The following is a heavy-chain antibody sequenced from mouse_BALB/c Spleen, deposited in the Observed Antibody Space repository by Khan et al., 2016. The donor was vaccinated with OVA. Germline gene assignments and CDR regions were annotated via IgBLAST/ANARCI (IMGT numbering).Heavy chain of an antibody. V-gene: IGHV3-2*02. CDR1: GYSITSGYG. Sequence: EVQLQESGPGLVKPSQSLSLTCTVTGYSITSGYGWNWIRQFPGNKLEWMGYISYSGSTNYNPSLKSRIPITRDTSKNQFFLQLNSVTTEDTATYYCARTARIKYWGQGITLTVSS. CDR2: ISYSGST. CDR3: ARTARIKY. J-gene: IGHJ2*01. D-gene: IGHD1-2*01.